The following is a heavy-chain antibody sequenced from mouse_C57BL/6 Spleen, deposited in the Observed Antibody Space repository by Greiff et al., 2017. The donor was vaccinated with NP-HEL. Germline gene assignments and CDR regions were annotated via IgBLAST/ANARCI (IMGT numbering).Heavy chain of an antibody. CDR2: INPGSGGT. CDR3: ARVNYYGSSYGDYFDY. D-gene: IGHD1-1*01. J-gene: IGHJ2*01. V-gene: IGHV1-54*01. CDR1: GYAFTNYL. Sequence: VQLQQSGAELVRPGTSVKVSCKASGYAFTNYLIEWVKQRPGQGLEWIGVINPGSGGTNYNEKFKGKATLTADKSSSTAYMQLSSLTSEDSAVYFCARVNYYGSSYGDYFDYWGQGTTLTVSS.